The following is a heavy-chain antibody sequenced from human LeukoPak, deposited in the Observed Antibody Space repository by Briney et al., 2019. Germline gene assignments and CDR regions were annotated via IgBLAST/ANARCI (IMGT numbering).Heavy chain of an antibody. Sequence: SVKVSCKASGGTFSRYSISWVRQAPGQGLEWMGKIIPIFGTAKFAQKFQGRVTITTDESTSTAYMELSSLRSEDTAVYYCAEGRYSYGYADYMGVWGKGTTVTVSS. CDR1: GGTFSRYS. V-gene: IGHV1-69*05. CDR3: AEGRYSYGYADYMGV. CDR2: IIPIFGTA. J-gene: IGHJ6*03. D-gene: IGHD5-18*01.